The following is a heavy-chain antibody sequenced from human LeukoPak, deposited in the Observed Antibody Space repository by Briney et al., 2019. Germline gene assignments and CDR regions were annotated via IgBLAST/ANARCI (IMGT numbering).Heavy chain of an antibody. D-gene: IGHD5-24*01. Sequence: SVKVSCKASGGTFSSYAISWVRQAPGQGLEWMGRIIPILGIANYAQKFQGRVTITADKSTSTAYMELSSLRSEDTAVYYCVSAEMATRAQDFDYWGQGTLVTVSS. CDR3: VSAEMATRAQDFDY. J-gene: IGHJ4*02. V-gene: IGHV1-69*04. CDR1: GGTFSSYA. CDR2: IIPILGIA.